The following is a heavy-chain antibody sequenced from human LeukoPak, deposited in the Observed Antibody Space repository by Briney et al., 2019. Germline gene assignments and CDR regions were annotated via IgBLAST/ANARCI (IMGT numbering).Heavy chain of an antibody. CDR2: IYTRGST. J-gene: IGHJ4*02. V-gene: IGHV4-61*02. D-gene: IGHD2-15*01. CDR3: ARGGQYCSGGSCYAFDY. CDR1: GGSISSGSYY. Sequence: SETLSLTCTVSGGSISSGSYYWSWIRQPAGTGLEWIGRIYTRGSTNYNPSLKSRVTISVDTSKNQFSLKLSSVTAADTAVYYCARGGQYCSGGSCYAFDYWGQGTLVTVSS.